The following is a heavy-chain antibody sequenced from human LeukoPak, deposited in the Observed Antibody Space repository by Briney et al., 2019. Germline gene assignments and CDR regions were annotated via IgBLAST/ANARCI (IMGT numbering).Heavy chain of an antibody. CDR1: GYTFTSYD. Sequence: ASVKVSCKASGYTFTSYDINWVRQATGQGLEWMGWMNPNSGNTGYAQKFQGRVTMTRNTSISTAYMELSSLRSEDTAVYYCARGPYYYGPHYYYGMDVWGQGTTVTVSS. J-gene: IGHJ6*02. D-gene: IGHD3-10*01. CDR2: MNPNSGNT. V-gene: IGHV1-8*01. CDR3: ARGPYYYGPHYYYGMDV.